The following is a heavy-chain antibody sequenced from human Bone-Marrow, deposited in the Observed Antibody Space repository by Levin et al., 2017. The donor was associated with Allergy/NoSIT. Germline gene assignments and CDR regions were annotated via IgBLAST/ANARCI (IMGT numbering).Heavy chain of an antibody. J-gene: IGHJ4*02. CDR1: GFTFSDYA. CDR2: ISYDGSNK. V-gene: IGHV3-30-3*01. D-gene: IGHD6-13*01. CDR3: ASSPPAVAGSVLDS. Sequence: SGGSLRLSCAASGFTFSDYAMHWVRQPPGKGLEWVSIISYDGSNKYYADSVKGRFTISRDNSKNTVYLQMNSLRGEDTAVYYCASSPPAVAGSVLDSWGQGTLVTVSS.